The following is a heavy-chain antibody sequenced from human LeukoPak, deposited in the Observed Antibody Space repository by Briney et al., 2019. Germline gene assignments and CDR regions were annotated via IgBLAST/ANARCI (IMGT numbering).Heavy chain of an antibody. V-gene: IGHV3-7*01. CDR2: IKPDGSAQ. D-gene: IGHD6-6*01. J-gene: IGHJ3*02. CDR3: AREKAARPGAFDI. Sequence: SGGSLRLSCAASGFTFSNSWMSWVRQAPGKGLEWVATIKPDGSAQYYVDSVKGRFTISRDNAKNSLYLQMNSLRAEDTAVYYCAREKAARPGAFDIWGQGTMVTVSS. CDR1: GFTFSNSW.